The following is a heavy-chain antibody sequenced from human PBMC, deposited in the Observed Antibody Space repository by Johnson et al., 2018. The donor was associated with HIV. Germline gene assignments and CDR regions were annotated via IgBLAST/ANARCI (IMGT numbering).Heavy chain of an antibody. V-gene: IGHV3-30-3*01. CDR3: ARERYGSQAIDAFDI. D-gene: IGHD2-15*01. J-gene: IGHJ3*02. Sequence: QVQLLESGGGVVQPGRSLRLSCAASGFTFSRYAMHWVRQAPGKGLEWVAVISYHGTNKYYADSVKGRFTISRDKSKNPLYLQLNSLRAEDTAVYHCARERYGSQAIDAFDIWGQGTMVTVSS. CDR1: GFTFSRYA. CDR2: ISYHGTNK.